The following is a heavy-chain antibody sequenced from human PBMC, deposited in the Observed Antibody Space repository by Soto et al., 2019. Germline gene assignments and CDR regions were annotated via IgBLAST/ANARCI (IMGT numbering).Heavy chain of an antibody. D-gene: IGHD2-2*01. CDR1: GYTFTSYG. Sequence: ASVKVSCKASGYTFTSYGISWVRQAPGQGLEWMGWIRAYNGNTNYAQKLQGRVTMTTDTSTSTAYMELRSLTSDDTAVYYCARDLCSSTSCYFDYWGQGTLDTISS. CDR3: ARDLCSSTSCYFDY. V-gene: IGHV1-18*01. CDR2: IRAYNGNT. J-gene: IGHJ4*02.